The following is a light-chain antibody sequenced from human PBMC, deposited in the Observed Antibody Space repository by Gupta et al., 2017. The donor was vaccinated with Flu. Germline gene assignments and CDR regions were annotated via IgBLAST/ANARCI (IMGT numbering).Light chain of an antibody. CDR1: RNINSN. CDR3: QQSHTSPLT. CDR2: AAS. J-gene: IGKJ4*01. V-gene: IGKV1-39*01. Sequence: GDRVTITCRASRNINSNLNWYQQTPGRVPKLLIYAASVLQTGDPSRISGSGSGTEFTLTISSLQPDDFATYYCQQSHTSPLTFGGGTSIEIK.